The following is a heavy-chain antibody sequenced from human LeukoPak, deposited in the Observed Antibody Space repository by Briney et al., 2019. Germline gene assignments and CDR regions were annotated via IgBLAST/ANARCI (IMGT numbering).Heavy chain of an antibody. D-gene: IGHD3-3*01. Sequence: ASVKVSCKASGGTFSSYAISWVRQAPGQGLEWMGWINPNSGGTNYAQKFQGRVTMTRDTSISTAYMELSRLRSDDTAVYYCARSTIFGVPSGVDYWGQGTLVTVSS. CDR1: GGTFSSYA. J-gene: IGHJ4*02. CDR3: ARSTIFGVPSGVDY. CDR2: INPNSGGT. V-gene: IGHV1-2*02.